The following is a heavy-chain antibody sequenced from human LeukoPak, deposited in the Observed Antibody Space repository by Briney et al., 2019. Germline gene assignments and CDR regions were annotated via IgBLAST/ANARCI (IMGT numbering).Heavy chain of an antibody. Sequence: PSETLSLTCAVYGGSFSGYYWSWIRQPPGKGLEWIGEINHSGSTNYNPSLKSRVTISVDTSKNQFSLKLGSVTAADTAVYYCARHRKFKGYSSSWYNRLTDYHYMDVWGKGTTVTISS. J-gene: IGHJ6*03. D-gene: IGHD6-13*01. CDR2: INHSGST. V-gene: IGHV4-34*01. CDR1: GGSFSGYY. CDR3: ARHRKFKGYSSSWYNRLTDYHYMDV.